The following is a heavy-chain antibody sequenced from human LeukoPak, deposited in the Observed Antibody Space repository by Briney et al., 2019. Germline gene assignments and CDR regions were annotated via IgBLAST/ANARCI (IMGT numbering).Heavy chain of an antibody. D-gene: IGHD2/OR15-2a*01. V-gene: IGHV4-34*01. J-gene: IGHJ4*02. Sequence: SETLSLTCAVYGGSFSGYYWSWIRQPPGKGLEWIGGINHSGSTNYNPSLKSRVTISVDTSKNQFSLKLSSVTAADTAVYYCARLGYYRNFDYWGQGTLVTVSS. CDR1: GGSFSGYY. CDR2: INHSGST. CDR3: ARLGYYRNFDY.